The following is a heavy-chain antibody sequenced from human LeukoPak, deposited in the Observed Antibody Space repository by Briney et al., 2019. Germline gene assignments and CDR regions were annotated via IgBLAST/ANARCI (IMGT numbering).Heavy chain of an antibody. CDR1: GGSFRGFY. Sequence: SETLSLTCAVYGGSFRGFYWTWIRQPPRKGLEWIGDINHSGNTKYNPSLKSRVTISVDTSKNQFSLRVTSVTAADTAVYYCAREIAGCSSTSCYGGWFDPWGQGTLVTVSS. D-gene: IGHD2-2*01. J-gene: IGHJ5*02. CDR2: INHSGNT. CDR3: AREIAGCSSTSCYGGWFDP. V-gene: IGHV4-34*01.